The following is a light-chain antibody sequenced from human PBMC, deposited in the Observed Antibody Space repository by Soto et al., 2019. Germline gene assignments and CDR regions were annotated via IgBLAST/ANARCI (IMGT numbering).Light chain of an antibody. J-gene: IGKJ1*01. CDR2: DAS. CDR1: QRISTG. V-gene: IGKV1-5*01. CDR3: QQYKSYWT. Sequence: IQLNQSLFTLSASVGDRVTLTCRASQRISTGLAWYQQKPGKAPKLLISDASSLETGVPSRFSGSGSGTEFTLTINSLQPDDFATYYCQQYKSYWTFGQGTKVDI.